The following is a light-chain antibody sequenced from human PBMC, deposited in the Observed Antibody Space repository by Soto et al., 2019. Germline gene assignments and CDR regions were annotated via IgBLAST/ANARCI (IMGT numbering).Light chain of an antibody. CDR2: DAS. J-gene: IGKJ2*01. CDR3: QQYNMWPYT. V-gene: IGKV1-5*01. Sequence: DIQMTQSPSTLSASVGDRVTITCRASQSISTWLAWYQQKPGKAPKLLIYDASILEIGVPSRFRGSGSGTEVTLSISSLLPDDHATYYGQQYNMWPYTFGQGTKLEIK. CDR1: QSISTW.